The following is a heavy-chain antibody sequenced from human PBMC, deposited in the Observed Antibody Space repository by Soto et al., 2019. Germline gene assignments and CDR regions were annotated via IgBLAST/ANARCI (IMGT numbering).Heavy chain of an antibody. J-gene: IGHJ3*02. CDR1: GFTFSSYD. V-gene: IGHV3-13*01. D-gene: IGHD2-15*01. CDR2: IGTAGDT. Sequence: EVQLVESGGGLVQPGGSLRLSCAASGFTFSSYDMHWVRQATGKGLEWVSAIGTAGDTYYPGSVKGRFTISRENAKNSLYLQMNSLRAGDTAVYYCARLSSTDAFDIWGQGTMVTVSS. CDR3: ARLSSTDAFDI.